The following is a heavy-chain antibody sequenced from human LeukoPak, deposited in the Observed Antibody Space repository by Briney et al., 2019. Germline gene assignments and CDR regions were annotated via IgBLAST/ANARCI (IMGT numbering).Heavy chain of an antibody. V-gene: IGHV4-59*08. J-gene: IGHJ4*02. Sequence: PSETLSLTCAVYGGSFSGYYWSWIRQPPGKGLEWIGYIYYSGSTNYNPSLKSRVTISVDTSKNQFSLKLSSVTAADTAVYYCARHFTIAAHFDYWGQGTLVTVSS. CDR2: IYYSGST. D-gene: IGHD6-13*01. CDR1: GGSFSGYY. CDR3: ARHFTIAAHFDY.